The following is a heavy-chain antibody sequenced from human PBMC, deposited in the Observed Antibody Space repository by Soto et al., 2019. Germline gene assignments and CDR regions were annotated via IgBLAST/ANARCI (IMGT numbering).Heavy chain of an antibody. Sequence: GGSLRLSCAASGFTFSTCGMYWVRQAPGKGLEWVTIISHDGNIKHYAESVKGRFTISRDNSKSTLFLQMNSLRAEDTAVYYCVQDLIPVAGNEPQKFQYWGQGTLVTVSS. J-gene: IGHJ1*01. V-gene: IGHV3-30*18. CDR2: ISHDGNIK. CDR1: GFTFSTCG. CDR3: VQDLIPVAGNEPQKFQY. D-gene: IGHD6-19*01.